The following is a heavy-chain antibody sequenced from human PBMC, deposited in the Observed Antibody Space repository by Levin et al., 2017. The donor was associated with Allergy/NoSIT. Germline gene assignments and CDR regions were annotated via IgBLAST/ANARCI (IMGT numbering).Heavy chain of an antibody. CDR3: ARRRNDWSEDIVLVLGFDY. CDR1: GGSISSSSYY. V-gene: IGHV4-39*01. Sequence: SETLSLTCTVSGGSISSSSYYWGWIRQPPGKGLEWIGSIYYSGSTYYNPSLKSRVTISVDTSKNQFSLKLSSVTAADTAVYYCARRRNDWSEDIVLVLGFDYWGQGTLVTVSS. D-gene: IGHD2-8*02. CDR2: IYYSGST. J-gene: IGHJ4*02.